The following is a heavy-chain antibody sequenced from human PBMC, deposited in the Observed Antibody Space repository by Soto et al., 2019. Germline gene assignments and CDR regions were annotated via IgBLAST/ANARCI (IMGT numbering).Heavy chain of an antibody. Sequence: QVQLQESGPGLVKPSGTLSLTCSVSGESIVSLPYWNWIRQSPGQGLEWLGHIYHSDTTTYNPSFKSRVSMSVDTSKNQFSLTLNSVTTADTAVYYCARSQFGSFYRNYFDSWGPGIRVAVSS. CDR3: ARSQFGSFYRNYFDS. CDR1: GESIVSLPY. CDR2: IYHSDTT. D-gene: IGHD1-26*01. J-gene: IGHJ4*02. V-gene: IGHV4-59*11.